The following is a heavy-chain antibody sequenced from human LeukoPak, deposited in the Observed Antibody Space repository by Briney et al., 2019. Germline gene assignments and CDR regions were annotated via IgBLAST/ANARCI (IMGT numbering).Heavy chain of an antibody. J-gene: IGHJ5*02. V-gene: IGHV1-2*02. CDR2: INPNSGGT. D-gene: IGHD3-3*01. CDR1: GYTFTGYY. Sequence: GASVKVSCKASGYTFTGYYMHWVRQAPGQGLEWMGWINPNSGGTNYAQKFQGRVTMTRDTTISTAYMELSRLRSDDTTVYYCARSRFDGWFDPWGQGTLVTVSS. CDR3: ARSRFDGWFDP.